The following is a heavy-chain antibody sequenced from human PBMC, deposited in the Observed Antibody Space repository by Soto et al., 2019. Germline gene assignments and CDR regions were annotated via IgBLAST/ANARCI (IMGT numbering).Heavy chain of an antibody. J-gene: IGHJ6*02. V-gene: IGHV4-31*03. CDR3: ARDQVTVVTHGDYYYGMDV. CDR1: GGSISSGGYY. D-gene: IGHD2-21*02. CDR2: IYYSGST. Sequence: SETLSLTCTVSGGSISSGGYYWSWIRQHPGKGLEWIGYIYYSGSTYYNPSLKSRVTISVDTSKNQFSLKLSSVTAADTAVYYCARDQVTVVTHGDYYYGMDVWGQGTTVTVSS.